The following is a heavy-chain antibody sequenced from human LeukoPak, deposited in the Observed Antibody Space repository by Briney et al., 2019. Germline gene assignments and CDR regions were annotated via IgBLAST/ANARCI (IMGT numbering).Heavy chain of an antibody. Sequence: PGASVKVSCKASGYTFSSYGISWVRQAPGQGLEWMAWISAYNGNTNYAQKFQGRVTMTTDTSTSTAYMELRSLRSDDTAIFFWARDLGYSSSSDIPLDYWGQGTLVTVSS. D-gene: IGHD6-6*01. CDR1: GYTFSSYG. V-gene: IGHV1-18*01. CDR3: ARDLGYSSSSDIPLDY. J-gene: IGHJ4*02. CDR2: ISAYNGNT.